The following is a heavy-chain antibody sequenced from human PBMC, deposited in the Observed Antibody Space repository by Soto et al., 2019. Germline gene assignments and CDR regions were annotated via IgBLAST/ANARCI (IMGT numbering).Heavy chain of an antibody. J-gene: IGHJ4*02. CDR1: GFTFSSYW. CDR3: TRDIGGKGAY. V-gene: IGHV3-74*01. Sequence: GGSLRLSCATSGFTFSSYWMHWVRQVPGKGLLWVSRIDEYGNTINYADSVRGRFTISRDNARNTLYLEMNSLRAEDTALYYCTRDIGGKGAYWGPGTLVTVSA. D-gene: IGHD3-10*01. CDR2: IDEYGNTI.